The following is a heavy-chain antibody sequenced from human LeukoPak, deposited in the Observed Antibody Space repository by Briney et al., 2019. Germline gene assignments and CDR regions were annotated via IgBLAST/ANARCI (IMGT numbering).Heavy chain of an antibody. Sequence: GESLKISCKGSGYSFTSYWIGWVRQMPGKGLEWMGILYPGDSDTRYSPSFQGQVTISADKSISTAYLQWSSLKASDTAMYYCARHPGGYSSSPGYYYMDVWGKGTTVTVSS. J-gene: IGHJ6*03. CDR2: LYPGDSDT. V-gene: IGHV5-51*01. CDR1: GYSFTSYW. CDR3: ARHPGGYSSSPGYYYMDV. D-gene: IGHD6-6*01.